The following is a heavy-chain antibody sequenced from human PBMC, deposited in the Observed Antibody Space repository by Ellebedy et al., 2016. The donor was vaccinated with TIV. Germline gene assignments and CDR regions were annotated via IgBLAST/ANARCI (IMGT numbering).Heavy chain of an antibody. CDR3: ARDRGDYSISGP. Sequence: GESLKISXVASGFTFGRYWMHWVRQAPGNKLVWVSRIKSDGSGITYADSVKGRFTTSRDNARNTLYLQMNSLRGEDTAVYFCARDRGDYSISGPWGQGTLVTVSS. J-gene: IGHJ5*02. D-gene: IGHD4-11*01. CDR1: GFTFGRYW. CDR2: IKSDGSGI. V-gene: IGHV3-74*01.